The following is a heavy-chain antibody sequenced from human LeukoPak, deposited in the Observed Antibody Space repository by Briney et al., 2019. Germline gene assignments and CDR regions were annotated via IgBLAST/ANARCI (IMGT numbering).Heavy chain of an antibody. CDR2: INPNSGGT. Sequence: ASVKVSRKASGYTFTGYYMHWVRQAPGQGLEWMGWINPNSGGTNYAQKFQGRVTMTRDTSISTAYMELSRLRSDDTAVYYCASLGDYGSGSPTGQTDYWGQGTLVTVSS. CDR1: GYTFTGYY. D-gene: IGHD3-10*01. J-gene: IGHJ4*02. V-gene: IGHV1-2*02. CDR3: ASLGDYGSGSPTGQTDY.